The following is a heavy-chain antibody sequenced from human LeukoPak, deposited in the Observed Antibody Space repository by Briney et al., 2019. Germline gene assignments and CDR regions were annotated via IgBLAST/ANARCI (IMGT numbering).Heavy chain of an antibody. Sequence: SVKVSCKASGGTFSSYAISWVRQAPGQGLEWMGGIIPIFGTANYAQKFQGRVTITTDESTSTAYMELSSLRSEDTAVYYCARVGETQYSYAEGDYFDYWGQGTLVTVSS. V-gene: IGHV1-69*05. J-gene: IGHJ4*02. CDR1: GGTFSSYA. D-gene: IGHD5-18*01. CDR2: IIPIFGTA. CDR3: ARVGETQYSYAEGDYFDY.